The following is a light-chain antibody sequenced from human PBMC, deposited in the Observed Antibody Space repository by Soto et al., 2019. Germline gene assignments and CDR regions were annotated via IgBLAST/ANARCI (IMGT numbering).Light chain of an antibody. Sequence: EIVMTQSPATLSVSPGERATLSCRASQSVSSNLAWYQQKPGLAPRLLIYGASTRATGIPARFSGSGSGAEFTLPISSLQSEDFAVYYCQQYNNWPPLTFGPGTKVDIK. V-gene: IGKV3-15*01. CDR3: QQYNNWPPLT. CDR1: QSVSSN. J-gene: IGKJ3*01. CDR2: GAS.